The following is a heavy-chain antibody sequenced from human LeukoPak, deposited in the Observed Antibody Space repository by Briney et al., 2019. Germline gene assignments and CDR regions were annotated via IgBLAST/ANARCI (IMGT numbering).Heavy chain of an antibody. CDR2: INHSGST. CDR3: ARATMVRGIIKN. D-gene: IGHD3-10*01. J-gene: IGHJ4*02. Sequence: SETLSLTCTVSGGSINNSSYYWGWIRQPPGKGLELIGEINHSGSTNYNPSLKSRVTISVDTSKNQFSLKLSSVTAADTAVYYCARATMVRGIIKNWGQGTLVTVSS. V-gene: IGHV4-39*07. CDR1: GGSINNSSYY.